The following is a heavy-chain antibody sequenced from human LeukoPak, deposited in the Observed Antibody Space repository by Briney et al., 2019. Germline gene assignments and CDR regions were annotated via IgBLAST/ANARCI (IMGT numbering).Heavy chain of an antibody. J-gene: IGHJ1*01. CDR2: ISAYNGNT. D-gene: IGHD3-22*01. Sequence: ASVKVSCKASGYTFTSYGISWVRQAPGQGLEWMGWISAYNGNTNYAQKLQGRVTMTTDTSTSTAYMELRSLRSDDTAVYYCARDGYYYDSSGYEEEYFQHWGQGTLVTVSS. V-gene: IGHV1-18*01. CDR3: ARDGYYYDSSGYEEEYFQH. CDR1: GYTFTSYG.